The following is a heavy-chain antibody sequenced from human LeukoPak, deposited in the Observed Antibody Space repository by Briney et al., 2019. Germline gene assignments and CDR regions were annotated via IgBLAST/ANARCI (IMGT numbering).Heavy chain of an antibody. CDR3: AREGEYYYGSGSYPGVN. Sequence: GGSLRLSCAASGFTFSSYAMHWVRQAPGKGLEWVAVISYDGSNKYYADSVKGRFTISRDNSKNTLYLQMNSLRAEDTAVYYCAREGEYYYGSGSYPGVNWGQGTLVTVSS. CDR2: ISYDGSNK. D-gene: IGHD3-10*01. J-gene: IGHJ4*02. V-gene: IGHV3-30*04. CDR1: GFTFSSYA.